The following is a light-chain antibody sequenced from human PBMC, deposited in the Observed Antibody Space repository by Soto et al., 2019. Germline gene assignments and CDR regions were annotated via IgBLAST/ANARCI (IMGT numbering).Light chain of an antibody. J-gene: IGLJ1*01. Sequence: QSVLTQPASVSGSPGQSITISCPGTSSDVGGYNYVSWYQQHPGKAPKPMIYDVSNRPSGVSNRFSGSKSGNTASLTISGLQAEDEADYYCSSYTSSSTRVFVTGTKITVL. CDR1: SSDVGGYNY. V-gene: IGLV2-14*01. CDR2: DVS. CDR3: SSYTSSSTRV.